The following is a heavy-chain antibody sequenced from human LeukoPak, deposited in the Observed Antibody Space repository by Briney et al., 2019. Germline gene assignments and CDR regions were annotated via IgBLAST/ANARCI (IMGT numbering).Heavy chain of an antibody. Sequence: SQTLSLTCAISGDSVSTESAAWNWIRQSPSRGLEWLGRTYYRSKWYKDYSVSEKSRITINPDTSKNQLSLQLNSVTPEDTAVYYCARGMTVADPFDYWGQGTLVTVSS. V-gene: IGHV6-1*01. CDR1: GDSVSTESAA. CDR3: ARGMTVADPFDY. CDR2: TYYRSKWYK. D-gene: IGHD6-19*01. J-gene: IGHJ4*02.